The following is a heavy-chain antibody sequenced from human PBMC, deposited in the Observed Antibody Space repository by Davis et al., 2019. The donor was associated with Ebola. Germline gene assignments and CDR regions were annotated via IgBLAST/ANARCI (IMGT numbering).Heavy chain of an antibody. CDR3: ARPRGITGGSYGMDV. CDR2: IIPIFGTA. CDR1: GGTFSSYA. D-gene: IGHD1-20*01. Sequence: SVKVSCKASGGTFSSYAISWVRQAPGQGLEWMGGIIPIFGTANYAQKFQGRVTITADKSTSTAYMELSSLRSEDTAVYYCARPRGITGGSYGMDVWGQGTTVTVSS. J-gene: IGHJ6*02. V-gene: IGHV1-69*06.